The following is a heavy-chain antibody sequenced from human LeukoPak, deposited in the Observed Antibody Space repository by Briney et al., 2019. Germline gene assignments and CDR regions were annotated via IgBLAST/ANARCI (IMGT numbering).Heavy chain of an antibody. D-gene: IGHD3-22*01. V-gene: IGHV3-30-3*01. J-gene: IGHJ4*02. CDR1: GFTFSSYA. Sequence: AGRSLRLSCAASGFTFSSYAMHWVRQAPGKGLEWVAVISYDGSNKYYAGSVKGRFTISRDNSKNTLYLQMNSLRAEDTAVYYCARDYDSSGYYYGGGTMSFWGQGTLVTVSS. CDR2: ISYDGSNK. CDR3: ARDYDSSGYYYGGGTMSF.